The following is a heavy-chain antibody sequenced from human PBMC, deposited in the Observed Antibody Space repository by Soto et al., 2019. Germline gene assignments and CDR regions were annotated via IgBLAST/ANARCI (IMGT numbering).Heavy chain of an antibody. V-gene: IGHV4-30-2*01. CDR2: LYHTGST. CDR3: ARGTGGCCTRIEY. D-gene: IGHD2-15*01. CDR1: GDSIRSCGAA. J-gene: IGHJ4*02. Sequence: PSWSLALTCTLSGDSIRSCGAAGSWIRQTPGKGLEWIGYLYHTGSTFYNPSLKSRVTISGDRSKNQFSLKLSSVTAADTAVYYCARGTGGCCTRIEYWGQGTLVTVSS.